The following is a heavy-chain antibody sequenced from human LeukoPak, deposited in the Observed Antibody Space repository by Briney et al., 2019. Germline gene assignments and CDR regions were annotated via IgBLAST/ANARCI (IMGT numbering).Heavy chain of an antibody. CDR2: ISYDGSNK. CDR1: GFTFSSYG. D-gene: IGHD3-10*01. Sequence: GSLRLSCAASGFTFSSYGMHWVRQAPGKGLEWVAAISYDGSNKYYADSVKGRFTISRDNSKNTLYLQVNSLTAEDTAVYYCAKELGYYGSGSLSFDYWGQGTLVTVSS. J-gene: IGHJ4*02. V-gene: IGHV3-30*18. CDR3: AKELGYYGSGSLSFDY.